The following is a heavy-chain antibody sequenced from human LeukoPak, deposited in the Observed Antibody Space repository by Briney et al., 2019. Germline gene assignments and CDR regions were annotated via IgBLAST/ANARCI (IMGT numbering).Heavy chain of an antibody. CDR2: ISYDGSNK. J-gene: IGHJ4*02. Sequence: GGSLRPSVQPPGSTSITFARHGSARAPAKGLEWVAVISYDGSNKYYADSVKGRFTISRDNSKNTLYLQMNSLRAEDTAVYYCAKERNQGIDYWGQGTLVTVSS. CDR3: AKERNQGIDY. V-gene: IGHV3-30*04. CDR1: GSTSITFA.